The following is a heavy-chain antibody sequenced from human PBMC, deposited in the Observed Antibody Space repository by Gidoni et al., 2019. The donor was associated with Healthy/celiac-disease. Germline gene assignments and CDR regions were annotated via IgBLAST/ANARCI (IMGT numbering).Heavy chain of an antibody. CDR1: GVTVSSYA. J-gene: IGHJ4*02. V-gene: IGHV3-30-3*01. CDR3: ARDFFATVTTLADY. D-gene: IGHD4-17*01. Sequence: QVQLVESGGGVVQPGRSLRLSCAASGVTVSSYAMHWVRQAPGKGLEWVAVISYDGSNKYYADSVKGRFTLSRDNSKNTLYLQMNSLRAEDTAVYYCARDFFATVTTLADYWGQGTLVTVSS. CDR2: ISYDGSNK.